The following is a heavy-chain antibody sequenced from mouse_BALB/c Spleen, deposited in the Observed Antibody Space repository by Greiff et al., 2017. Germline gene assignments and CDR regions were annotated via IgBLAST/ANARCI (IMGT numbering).Heavy chain of an antibody. V-gene: IGHV5-6-3*01. CDR1: GFTFSSYG. J-gene: IGHJ3*01. CDR3: ARDPYGNYDWFAY. Sequence: EVQRVESGGGLVQPGGSLKLSCAASGFTFSSYGMSWVRQTPDKRLELVATINSNGGSTYYPDSVKGRFTISRDNAKNTLYLQMSSLKSEDTAMYYCARDPYGNYDWFAYWGQGTLVTVSA. D-gene: IGHD2-1*01. CDR2: INSNGGST.